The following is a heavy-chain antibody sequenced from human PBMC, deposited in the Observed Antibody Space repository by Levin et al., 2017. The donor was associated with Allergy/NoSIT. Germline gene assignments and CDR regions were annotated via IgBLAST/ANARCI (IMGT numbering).Heavy chain of an antibody. CDR1: GYTFTSYD. J-gene: IGHJ6*02. CDR3: ARSTVVPAAIPPYGMDG. V-gene: IGHV1-8*01. Sequence: ASVKVSCKASGYTFTSYDINWVRQATGQGLEWMGWMNPNSGNTGYAQKFQGRVTMTRNTSISTAYMELSSLRSEDTAVYYCARSTVVPAAIPPYGMDGWGQGTTVTVSS. CDR2: MNPNSGNT. D-gene: IGHD2-2*02.